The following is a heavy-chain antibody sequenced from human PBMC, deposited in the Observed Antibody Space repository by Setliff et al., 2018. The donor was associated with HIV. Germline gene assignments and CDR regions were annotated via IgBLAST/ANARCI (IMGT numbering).Heavy chain of an antibody. J-gene: IGHJ6*02. D-gene: IGHD3-22*01. V-gene: IGHV3-11*05. CDR2: SSVSGDYS. CDR3: AKAYYYDSSGYSRYYYYYGMDV. Sequence: GGSLRLSCAASGFTFSDYYMSWVRQAPGKGLEWISYSSVSGDYSRYADSVEGRFTISRDNAKNSLYLQMNSLRAEDTAFYYCAKAYYYDSSGYSRYYYYYGMDVWGQGTTVTVSS. CDR1: GFTFSDYY.